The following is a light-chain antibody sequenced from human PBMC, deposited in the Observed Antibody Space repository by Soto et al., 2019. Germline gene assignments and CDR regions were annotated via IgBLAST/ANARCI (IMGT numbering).Light chain of an antibody. J-gene: IGLJ1*01. CDR3: CSYAGSYTYV. Sequence: QSVLTQPRSVSGSPRQSVTISCTGPSGDVGGYNYVSWYQQHPGKAPKLMIYDVSKRPSGVPDRFSGSKSGNTASLTISGLQAEDEADYYCCSYAGSYTYVFATGTKVTVL. CDR1: SGDVGGYNY. V-gene: IGLV2-11*01. CDR2: DVS.